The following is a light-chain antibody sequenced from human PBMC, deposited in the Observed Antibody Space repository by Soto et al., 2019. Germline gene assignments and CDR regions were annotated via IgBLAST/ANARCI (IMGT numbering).Light chain of an antibody. CDR3: QSYDSSLTHVGGVI. CDR2: GNS. V-gene: IGLV1-40*01. CDR1: SSNIGAGYD. Sequence: QSVLTQPPSVSGAPGRRVTISCTGSSSNIGAGYDVHWYQHLPGTAPKLLIYGNSNRPSGVPDRFSGSKSDTSASLAITGLQVEDEADYYCQSYDSSLTHVGGVIFGGGTKLTVL. J-gene: IGLJ2*01.